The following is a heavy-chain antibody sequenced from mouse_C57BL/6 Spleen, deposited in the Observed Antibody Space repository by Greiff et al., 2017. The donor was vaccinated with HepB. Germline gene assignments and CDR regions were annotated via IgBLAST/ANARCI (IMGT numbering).Heavy chain of an antibody. CDR2: IDPEDGDT. J-gene: IGHJ1*03. CDR3: TTGKNYITTVVAPGDFDG. Sequence: VQLKQSGAELVRPGASVKLSCTASGFNIKDYYMHWVKQRPEQGLEWIGRIDPEDGDTEYAPKFQGKATMTADTSSNTAYLQLSSLTSEDTAVYYCTTGKNYITTVVAPGDFDGWGTGTTVTVSS. CDR1: GFNIKDYY. D-gene: IGHD1-1*01. V-gene: IGHV14-1*01.